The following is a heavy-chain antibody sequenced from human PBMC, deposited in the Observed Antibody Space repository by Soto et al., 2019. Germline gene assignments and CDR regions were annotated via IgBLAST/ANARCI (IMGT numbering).Heavy chain of an antibody. CDR3: ARHHGSPGSYFGLDV. CDR2: IYPGDSDT. V-gene: IGHV5-51*01. CDR1: GYSFTSYW. J-gene: IGHJ6*02. D-gene: IGHD6-13*01. Sequence: PGESLKISCKGSGYSFTSYWINCVRHMPGKGLEWMGIIYPGDSDTRYSPSFQGQVTISADKSIDTAYLQWRSLKASDTAVYYCARHHGSPGSYFGLDVWGQGTTVTVSS.